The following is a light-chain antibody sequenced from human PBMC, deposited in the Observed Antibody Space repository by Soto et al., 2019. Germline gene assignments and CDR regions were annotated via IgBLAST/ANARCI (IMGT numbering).Light chain of an antibody. CDR1: SSNIGGGYD. V-gene: IGLV1-40*01. J-gene: IGLJ2*01. CDR2: GNR. Sequence: QSVPTQPPSVSGAPGQRVTISCTGSSSNIGGGYDVHWYRQVPGTAPKLLIYGNRYRPSGVPDRVSGSKSGFSASLAITGVQAEDEAIYYCQSYDRSLSASVFGGGTKLTVL. CDR3: QSYDRSLSASV.